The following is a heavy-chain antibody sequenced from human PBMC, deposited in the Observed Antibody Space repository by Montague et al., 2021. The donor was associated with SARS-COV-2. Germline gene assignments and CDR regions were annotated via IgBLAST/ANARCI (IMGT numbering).Heavy chain of an antibody. CDR2: IHSSGTT. J-gene: IGHJ4*02. CDR3: ARRLGGSGWLDY. V-gene: IGHV4-39*01. Sequence: SETLSLTCTVAGGSISSGSYYWGWFRQPPGKGLEWIGNIHSSGTTYYESRVTISVDTSKNQFSLKMTSVTAADTAVYYCARRLGGSGWLDYWGQGTLVTVSS. CDR1: GGSISSGSYY. D-gene: IGHD6-25*01.